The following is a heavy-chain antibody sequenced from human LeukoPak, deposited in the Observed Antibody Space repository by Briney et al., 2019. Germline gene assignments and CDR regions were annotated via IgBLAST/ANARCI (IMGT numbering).Heavy chain of an antibody. CDR3: AKDPYDSSGYYGTHYFDY. Sequence: GSLRLSCAASGFTFSSYAMSWVRQAPGKGLEWVSAISGSGGSTYYADSVKGRFTISRDNSKNTLYLQMNSLRAEDTAVYYCAKDPYDSSGYYGTHYFDYWAREPWSPSPQ. J-gene: IGHJ4*02. CDR1: GFTFSSYA. CDR2: ISGSGGST. D-gene: IGHD3-22*01. V-gene: IGHV3-23*01.